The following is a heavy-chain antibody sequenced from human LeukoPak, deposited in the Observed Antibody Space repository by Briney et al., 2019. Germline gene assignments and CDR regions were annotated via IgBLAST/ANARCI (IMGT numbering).Heavy chain of an antibody. CDR3: ARADSYYCSSTSCTGHYFDN. CDR1: GGSISSYY. V-gene: IGHV4-59*01. D-gene: IGHD2-2*01. J-gene: IGHJ4*02. Sequence: KPSETLSLTCTVSGGSISSYYWSWIRQPPGKGLEWIGYIYYSGSTNYNPSLKSRVTISVDTSKNQFSLKVKSVTAADTAVYFCARADSYYCSSTSCTGHYFDNWGQGTLVTVSS. CDR2: IYYSGST.